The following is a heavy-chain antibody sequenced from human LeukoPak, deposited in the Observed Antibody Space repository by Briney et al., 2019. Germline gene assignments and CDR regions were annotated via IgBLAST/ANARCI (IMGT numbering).Heavy chain of an antibody. D-gene: IGHD2-15*01. CDR3: ARAPRYCSGGSCPKYFDY. J-gene: IGHJ4*02. Sequence: GGSLRLSCAAPGFTFSSYGMHWVRQAPGKGLEWVAVISYDGSNKYYADSVKGRFTISRDNSKNTLYLQMNSLRAEDTAVYYCARAPRYCSGGSCPKYFDYWGQGTLVTVSS. V-gene: IGHV3-30*03. CDR1: GFTFSSYG. CDR2: ISYDGSNK.